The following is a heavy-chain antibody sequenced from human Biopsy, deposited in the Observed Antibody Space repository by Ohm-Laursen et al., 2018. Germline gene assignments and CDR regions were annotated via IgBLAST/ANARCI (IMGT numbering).Heavy chain of an antibody. CDR3: GRSYGIMAAPVHL. V-gene: IGHV3-11*01. CDR1: GFTFSNYQ. D-gene: IGHD3-16*01. CDR2: ISSGGSTI. J-gene: IGHJ4*01. Sequence: GSLRLSCTASGFTFSNYQMSWIRQTPGKGLEWVSHISSGGSTIFHADSVKGRFTISRDDVKGSLYLQMTNLRAEDTAVYYCGRSYGIMAAPVHLWGQGTLVTVSS.